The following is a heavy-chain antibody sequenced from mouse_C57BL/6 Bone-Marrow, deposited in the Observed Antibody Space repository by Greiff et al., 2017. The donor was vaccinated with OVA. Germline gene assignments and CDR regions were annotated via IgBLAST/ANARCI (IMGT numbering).Heavy chain of an antibody. J-gene: IGHJ3*01. CDR2: ISSGSSTI. Sequence: EVQLVESGGGLVKPGGSLKLSCAASGFTFSDYGMHWVRQAPEKGLEWVAYISSGSSTIYYADTVKGRFTISRDNAKHTLFLQMTSLWSEDTALYYCASVHHYGSSRGLAYWGQGTLVTVSA. D-gene: IGHD1-1*01. CDR1: GFTFSDYG. CDR3: ASVHHYGSSRGLAY. V-gene: IGHV5-17*01.